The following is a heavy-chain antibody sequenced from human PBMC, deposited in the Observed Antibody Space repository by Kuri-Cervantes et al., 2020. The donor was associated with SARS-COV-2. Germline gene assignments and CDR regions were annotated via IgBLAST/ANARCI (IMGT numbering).Heavy chain of an antibody. CDR2: IYYSGST. Sequence: GSLRLSCTVSGGSISSYYWSWIRQPPGKGLEWIGYIYYSGSTNYNPSLKSRVTISVDTSKNQFSLKLSSMTAADTAVYYCARAAYVTDFDYWGQGTLVTVSS. D-gene: IGHD1-14*01. CDR1: GGSISSYY. J-gene: IGHJ4*02. V-gene: IGHV4-59*12. CDR3: ARAAYVTDFDY.